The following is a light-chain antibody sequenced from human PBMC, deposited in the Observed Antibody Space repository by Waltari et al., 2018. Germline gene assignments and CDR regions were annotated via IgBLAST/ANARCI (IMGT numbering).Light chain of an antibody. CDR1: ISNIGRNP. J-gene: IGLJ2*01. V-gene: IGLV1-44*01. CDR2: YNN. Sequence: QSILTQAPSVSGTPGQRVTISCSGSISNIGRNPVNWYHQLPGTAPKLLIYYNNQRPSGVPDRFSGSKSGTSASLAISGLQSEDEAVYYCAAWDDSQDAYLVFGGGTKLTVL. CDR3: AAWDDSQDAYLV.